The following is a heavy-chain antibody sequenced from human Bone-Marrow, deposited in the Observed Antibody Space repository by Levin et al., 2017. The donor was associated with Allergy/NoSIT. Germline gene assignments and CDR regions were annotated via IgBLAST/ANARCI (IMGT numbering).Heavy chain of an antibody. D-gene: IGHD3-9*01. J-gene: IGHJ4*02. CDR1: GFTFSSYA. Sequence: GESLKISCAASGFTFSSYAMHWVRQAPGKGLEWVAVISYDGSNKYYADSVKGRFTISRDNSKNTLYLQMNSLRAEDTAVYYCASPMTGYYPLVYWGQGTLVTVSS. CDR3: ASPMTGYYPLVY. V-gene: IGHV3-30-3*01. CDR2: ISYDGSNK.